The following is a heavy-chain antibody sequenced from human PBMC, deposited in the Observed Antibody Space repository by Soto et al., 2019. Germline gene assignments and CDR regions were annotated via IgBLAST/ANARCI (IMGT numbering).Heavy chain of an antibody. CDR3: ARAITIFAVAYDASDI. CDR1: GDSVSSNSST. V-gene: IGHV6-1*01. Sequence: SQTLSLTCAISGDSVSSNSSTWNWIRQSPSRGLEWLGRTYYKSKWYYDYAVSLRSRLSINPDTSKNQFSLQLSSVTPEDTAVYYCARAITIFAVAYDASDIWGHGTMVTV. D-gene: IGHD3-3*01. CDR2: TYYKSKWYY. J-gene: IGHJ3*02.